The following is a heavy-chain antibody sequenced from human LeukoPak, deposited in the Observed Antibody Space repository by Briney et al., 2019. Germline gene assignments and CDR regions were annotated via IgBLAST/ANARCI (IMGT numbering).Heavy chain of an antibody. D-gene: IGHD3-22*01. CDR2: INVGNGNT. CDR1: GYTFTSNP. CDR3: ARDAGYYDSSGYYDY. J-gene: IGHJ4*02. Sequence: GASVKVSCKASGYTFTSNPMYWVRQAPGQRLEWMGWINVGNGNTKYSQNLQDRVTITRDTSASTAYMELSSLRSEDTAVYYCARDAGYYDSSGYYDYWGQGTLVTVSS. V-gene: IGHV1-3*01.